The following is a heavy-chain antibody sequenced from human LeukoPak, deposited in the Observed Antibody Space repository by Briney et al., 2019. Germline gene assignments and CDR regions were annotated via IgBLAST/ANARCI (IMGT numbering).Heavy chain of an antibody. CDR1: GGSISSSSYY. V-gene: IGHV4-30-4*08. J-gene: IGHJ5*02. CDR3: ARGGMPDP. Sequence: SETLSLTCIVPGGSISSSSYYWAWIRQSPGKGLEWIGYIHHSGRTYYNPSLESRLTISVDTTNNQFSLKLSSATAADTAVYYCARGGMPDPWGQGTLVTVSS. CDR2: IHHSGRT. D-gene: IGHD2-2*01.